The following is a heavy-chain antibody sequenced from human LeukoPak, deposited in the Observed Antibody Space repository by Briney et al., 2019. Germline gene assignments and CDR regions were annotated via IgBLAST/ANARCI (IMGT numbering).Heavy chain of an antibody. V-gene: IGHV3-49*03. CDR2: IRSKAYGGTT. CDR3: TSTFIVVVTAIRVVDY. CDR1: GFTFGDYA. Sequence: GGSLRLSCTASGFTFGDYAMSWFRQAPGKGLEWVGFIRSKAYGGTTEYAASVKGRFTISRDDSKSIAYLQMNSLKTEDTAVYYCTSTFIVVVTAIRVVDYWGQGTLVTVPS. D-gene: IGHD2-21*02. J-gene: IGHJ4*02.